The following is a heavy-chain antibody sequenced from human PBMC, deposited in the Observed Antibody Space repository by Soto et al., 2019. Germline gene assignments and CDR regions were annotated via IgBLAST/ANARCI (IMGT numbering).Heavy chain of an antibody. CDR2: IWYDGSNK. CDR1: GFTFSSYG. Sequence: SLRLSCAASGFTFSSYGMHWVRQAPGRGLEWVAVIWYDGSNKYYADSVKGRFTISRDNSKNTLYLQMNSLRAEDTAVYYCAKDVLRFLEWLAFYGMDVWGQGTTVTVSS. J-gene: IGHJ6*02. D-gene: IGHD3-3*01. CDR3: AKDVLRFLEWLAFYGMDV. V-gene: IGHV3-33*06.